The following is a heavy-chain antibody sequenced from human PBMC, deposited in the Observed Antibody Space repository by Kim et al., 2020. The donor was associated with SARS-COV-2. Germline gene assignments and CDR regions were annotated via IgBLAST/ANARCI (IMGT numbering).Heavy chain of an antibody. CDR3: AKGTKGYCAGDCYPYF. J-gene: IGHJ2*01. V-gene: IGHV3-23*01. CDR2: LSGSGRNG. CDR1: GYTFKNYA. Sequence: GVSLRLSCAASGYTFKNYAMTWVRQAPGKGLEWVSCLSGSGRNGYYADSVKGRFTVSKDNSGDTLSLEMNSLRVEDTAVYYCAKGTKGYCAGDCYPYFWG. D-gene: IGHD2-21*02.